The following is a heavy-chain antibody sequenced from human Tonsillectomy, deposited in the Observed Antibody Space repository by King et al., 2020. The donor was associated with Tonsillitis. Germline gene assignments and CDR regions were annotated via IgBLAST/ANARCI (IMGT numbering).Heavy chain of an antibody. D-gene: IGHD1-26*01. J-gene: IGHJ4*02. Sequence: QLQESGPGVVKPSETLSLTCTVSGGSIRTSDQYWAWIRQPPGKGLDWIGYMYYSGTIFYNPSLKSRITISGGTAEIRFSLKLSSVTAADTAGYFCARYVSGSFDYWGQGALVTVSS. CDR1: GGSIRTSDQY. V-gene: IGHV4-39*01. CDR2: MYYSGTI. CDR3: ARYVSGSFDY.